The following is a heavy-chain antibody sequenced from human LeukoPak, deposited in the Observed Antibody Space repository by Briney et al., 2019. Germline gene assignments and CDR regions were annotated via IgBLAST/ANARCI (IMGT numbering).Heavy chain of an antibody. CDR2: INGDNGDT. J-gene: IGHJ5*02. Sequence: ASVKVSCKASGYTFTTYGISWVRQAPGQGLEWMGWINGDNGDTKYAQRLQGRITLTTDASTNTAYLELRSLRSDDTAVYYCAREFGVTGLTNWFDPWGQGTQVTVSS. CDR1: GYTFTTYG. CDR3: AREFGVTGLTNWFDP. D-gene: IGHD2-21*02. V-gene: IGHV1-18*01.